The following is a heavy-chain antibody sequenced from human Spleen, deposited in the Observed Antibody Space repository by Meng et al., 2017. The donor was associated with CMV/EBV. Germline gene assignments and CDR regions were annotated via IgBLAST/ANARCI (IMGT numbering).Heavy chain of an antibody. J-gene: IGHJ2*01. CDR1: SIISSHW. D-gene: IGHD5-24*01. CDR3: ARDVSSRITIIRHWYCDL. Sequence: SIISSHWWSWVRQPPGKGLEWIGEIDHSGSTNYNPSLKSRVIISIDKSKNHFSLKLRSVTAADTAVYFCARDVSSRITIIRHWYCDLWGRGTLVTVSS. CDR2: IDHSGST. V-gene: IGHV4-4*01.